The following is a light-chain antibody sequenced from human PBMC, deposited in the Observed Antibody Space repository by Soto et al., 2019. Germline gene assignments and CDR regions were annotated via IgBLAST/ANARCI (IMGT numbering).Light chain of an antibody. J-gene: IGKJ5*01. V-gene: IGKV1-12*01. CDR2: AAS. Sequence: DIHMTQSPSSLSGSVGDRITITCRASQTISSWLAWYQQKKGKAPKVMIYAASSLQSGVPSRFSGSGYGTDFNLTISSLQPADFATYYCQQANSFPPTFGQGTRLEIK. CDR3: QQANSFPPT. CDR1: QTISSW.